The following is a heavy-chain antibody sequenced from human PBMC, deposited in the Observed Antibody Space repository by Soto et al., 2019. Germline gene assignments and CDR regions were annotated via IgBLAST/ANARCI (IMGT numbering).Heavy chain of an antibody. V-gene: IGHV4-61*01. CDR3: AGGRDFDSTGYYFLEF. Sequence: SETLSLTCTVSGGSVSSGSYYWSWIRQPPGKGLEWIGYVYYSGGTNYNPSLKSRVSISADTSKIQFSLSLSSVTAADTAVYYCAGGRDFDSTGYYFLEFWGQGTQVTVSS. D-gene: IGHD3-22*01. CDR2: VYYSGGT. CDR1: GGSVSSGSYY. J-gene: IGHJ4*02.